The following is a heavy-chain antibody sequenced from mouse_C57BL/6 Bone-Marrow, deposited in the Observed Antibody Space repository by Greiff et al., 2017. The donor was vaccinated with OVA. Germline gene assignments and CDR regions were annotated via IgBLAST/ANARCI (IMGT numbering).Heavy chain of an antibody. V-gene: IGHV2-5*01. Sequence: VHLVESGPGLVQPSQSLSITCTVSGFSLTSYGVHWVRQSPGKGLEWLGVIWRGGSTDYNAAFMSRLSITKDNSKSQVFFKMNSLQADDTAIYYCAKNYYGSSYGNFDVWGTGTTVTVSS. CDR3: AKNYYGSSYGNFDV. J-gene: IGHJ1*03. CDR1: GFSLTSYG. D-gene: IGHD1-1*01. CDR2: IWRGGST.